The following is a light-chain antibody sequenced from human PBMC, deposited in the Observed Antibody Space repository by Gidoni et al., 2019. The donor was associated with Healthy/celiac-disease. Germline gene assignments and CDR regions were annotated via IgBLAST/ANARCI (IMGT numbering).Light chain of an antibody. CDR3: QQYYSYSRT. J-gene: IGKJ1*01. V-gene: IGKV1-5*03. Sequence: DIQMTQSPSTLSASVGDRVTITCRASQSISSWLAWYQQKPGKDPKILIYKASTLESGVPSRFCGSGSLTEFTPPTISLLPDDFSTYYCQQYYSYSRTFGQGTKVEIK. CDR1: QSISSW. CDR2: KAS.